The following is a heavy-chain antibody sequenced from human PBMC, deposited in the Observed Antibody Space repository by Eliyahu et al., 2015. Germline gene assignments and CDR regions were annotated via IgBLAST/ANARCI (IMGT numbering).Heavy chain of an antibody. CDR1: GFXFSSFA. J-gene: IGHJ4*02. D-gene: IGHD5-24*01. CDR2: ITGRDDAT. CDR3: AIRDGNNDKDY. V-gene: IGHV3-23*01. Sequence: EVQVLESVGGLVQPGGSLXXXCAASGFXFSSFAMTWFRXSPGKGLEWXSSITGRDDATYYTESVRGRLTISRDKSRNTLYLQMNSLRADDTALYYCAIRDGNNDKDYWGQGALVTVSS.